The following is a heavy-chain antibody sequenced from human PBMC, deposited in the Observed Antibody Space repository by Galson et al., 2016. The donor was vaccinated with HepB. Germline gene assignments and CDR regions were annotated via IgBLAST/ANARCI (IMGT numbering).Heavy chain of an antibody. CDR1: GFSLSTRGVG. CDR3: ARAYCGGDCLSYNILYQYGLDV. D-gene: IGHD2-21*01. CDR2: IYWDDDK. V-gene: IGHV2-5*02. Sequence: PALVKPTQTLTLTCTFSGFSLSTRGVGVGWIRQPPGEALEWLTLIYWDDDKRYNPPLKSRLTVTKDTSKGQVVLTMTNVDPVDTATYYCARAYCGGDCLSYNILYQYGLDVWGQGTTVTVSS. J-gene: IGHJ6*02.